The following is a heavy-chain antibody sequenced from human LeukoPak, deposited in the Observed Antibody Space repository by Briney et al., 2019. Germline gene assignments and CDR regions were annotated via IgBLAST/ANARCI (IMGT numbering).Heavy chain of an antibody. Sequence: GGSLRLSCAASGFTFSNSWMTWVRQAPGKGLEWVSAISGSGGSTYYADSVKGRFTISRDNSKNTLYLQMNSLRAEDTAVYFCAKDDGGTLPTTFEILGQGTMVTVSS. CDR3: AKDDGGTLPTTFEI. CDR1: GFTFSNSW. J-gene: IGHJ3*02. D-gene: IGHD4-23*01. CDR2: ISGSGGST. V-gene: IGHV3-23*01.